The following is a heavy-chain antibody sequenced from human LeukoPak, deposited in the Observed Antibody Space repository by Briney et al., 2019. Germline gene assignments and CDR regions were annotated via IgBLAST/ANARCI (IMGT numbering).Heavy chain of an antibody. Sequence: GGSLRLSCAASGFTFSDYWMSWVRQAPGKGLEWVANIKEDGSEISYVHSVKGRFTISRDNAGNSLYLQMNSLRDEDTAVYSCAREKYVAGEFFQHWGQGTLVTVSS. CDR2: IKEDGSEI. J-gene: IGHJ1*01. CDR3: AREKYVAGEFFQH. CDR1: GFTFSDYW. D-gene: IGHD6-13*01. V-gene: IGHV3-7*01.